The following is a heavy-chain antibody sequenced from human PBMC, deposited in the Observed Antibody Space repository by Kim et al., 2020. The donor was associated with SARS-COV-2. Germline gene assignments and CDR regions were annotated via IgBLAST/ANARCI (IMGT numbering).Heavy chain of an antibody. CDR3: AKDAGFDSSGYYYGNLLVRDAFDI. D-gene: IGHD3-22*01. CDR1: GFTFSSYA. J-gene: IGHJ3*02. CDR2: ISGSGGST. Sequence: GGSLRLSCAASGFTFSSYAMSWVRQAPGKGLEWVSAISGSGGSTYYADSVKGRFTISRDNSKNTLYLQMNILRAEDTAVYYCAKDAGFDSSGYYYGNLLVRDAFDIWGQGTMVTVSS. V-gene: IGHV3-23*01.